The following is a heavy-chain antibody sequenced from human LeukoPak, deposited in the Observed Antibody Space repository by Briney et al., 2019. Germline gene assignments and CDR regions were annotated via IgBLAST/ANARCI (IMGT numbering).Heavy chain of an antibody. CDR1: GGSISSSSYY. CDR3: ARDSSIVRGVIIKPFDY. CDR2: IYYSGST. Sequence: SETLSLTCTVSGGSISSSSYYWGWIRQPPGKGLEWIGSIYYSGSTYYNPSLKSRVTLSVDTSKSQFSLKLSSVTAADTAVYYCARDSSIVRGVIIKPFDYWGQGTLVTVSS. J-gene: IGHJ4*02. V-gene: IGHV4-39*07. D-gene: IGHD3-10*02.